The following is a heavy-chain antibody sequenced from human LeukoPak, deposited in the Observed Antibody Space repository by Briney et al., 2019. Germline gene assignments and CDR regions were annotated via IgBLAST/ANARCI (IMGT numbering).Heavy chain of an antibody. V-gene: IGHV4-59*08. CDR3: ARFSRVATILFGRSFDY. CDR2: IYYSGTT. CDR1: GGSISSYY. J-gene: IGHJ4*02. D-gene: IGHD5-12*01. Sequence: SETLSHTCTVSGGSISSYYWSWIRQPPGKGLEWIGYIYYSGTTNYNPSLRSRVTISVDTSKNHFSLKLSSVTAADTAVYYCARFSRVATILFGRSFDYWGQGTLVTVSS.